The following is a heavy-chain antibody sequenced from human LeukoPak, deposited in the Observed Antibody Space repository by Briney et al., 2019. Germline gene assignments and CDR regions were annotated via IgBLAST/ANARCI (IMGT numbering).Heavy chain of an antibody. CDR1: GYTFTSYD. J-gene: IGHJ5*02. D-gene: IGHD3-22*01. CDR3: ARARSPSSGYLLRDHNWFDP. V-gene: IGHV1-8*01. Sequence: GASVKVSCKASGYTFTSYDINWVRQATGQGLEWMGWMNPNSGNTVYAQKFQGRVTMTRNTSISTAYMELSSLRSEDTAVYYCARARSPSSGYLLRDHNWFDPWGQGTLVTVSS. CDR2: MNPNSGNT.